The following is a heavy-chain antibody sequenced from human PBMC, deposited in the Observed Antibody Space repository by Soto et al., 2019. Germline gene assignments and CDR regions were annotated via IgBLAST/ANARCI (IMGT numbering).Heavy chain of an antibody. V-gene: IGHV4-30-4*01. CDR2: IYYSGST. CDR1: GGSISSGDYY. Sequence: LSLPCTVSGGSISSGDYYWSWIRQPPGKGLEWIGYIYYSGSTYYNPSLKSRVTISVDTSKNQFSLKLSSVTAADTAVYYCAIVVVPAAIPESYGMDVWGQGTTVTVSS. CDR3: AIVVVPAAIPESYGMDV. D-gene: IGHD2-2*02. J-gene: IGHJ6*02.